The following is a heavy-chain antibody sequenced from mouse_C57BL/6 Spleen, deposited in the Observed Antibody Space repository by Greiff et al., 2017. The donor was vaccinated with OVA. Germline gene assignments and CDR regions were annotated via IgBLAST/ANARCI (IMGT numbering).Heavy chain of an antibody. J-gene: IGHJ4*01. CDR2: IDPSDSET. D-gene: IGHD4-1*01. CDR1: GYTFTSSW. V-gene: IGHV1-52*01. Sequence: QVQLQQPGAELVRPGSSVKLSCKASGYTFTSSWMHWVKQRPIQGLEWIGNIDPSDSETHYNQKFKDKATLTVAKSSSTAYMQLSSLTSEDSAVYYGASDTGTGYYAMDYWGQGTSVTVSS. CDR3: ASDTGTGYYAMDY.